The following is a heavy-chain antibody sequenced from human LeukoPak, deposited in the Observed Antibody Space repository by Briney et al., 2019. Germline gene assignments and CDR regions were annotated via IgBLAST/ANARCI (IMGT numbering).Heavy chain of an antibody. D-gene: IGHD1-1*01. CDR1: GFPFNAYT. Sequence: GGSLRLSCAASGFPFNAYTMHWVRQAPGKGLEWVSLISRDGDITYYADSLKGRFTISRDNSKNSLYLQMNSPRSEDTAFYYCAKGLVGTTLVDSWGQGTLVTVSS. V-gene: IGHV3-43*01. J-gene: IGHJ4*02. CDR2: ISRDGDIT. CDR3: AKGLVGTTLVDS.